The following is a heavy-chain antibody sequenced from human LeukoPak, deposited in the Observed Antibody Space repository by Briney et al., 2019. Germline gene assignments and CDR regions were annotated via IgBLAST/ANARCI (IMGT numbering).Heavy chain of an antibody. V-gene: IGHV3-23*01. CDR2: ISGNGNA. Sequence: GGSLRLSCAASGFTLSSYAMNWVRQAPGKGLEWVSAISGNGNAYYADSVKGRSTISRDNSKNTLYLQMNSLRAEDTAVYYCARDAGIAAAGTSWFDPWGQGTLVTVSS. CDR3: ARDAGIAAAGTSWFDP. D-gene: IGHD6-13*01. CDR1: GFTLSSYA. J-gene: IGHJ5*02.